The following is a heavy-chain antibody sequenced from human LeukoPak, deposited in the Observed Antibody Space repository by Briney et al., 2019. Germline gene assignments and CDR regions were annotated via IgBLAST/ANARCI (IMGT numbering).Heavy chain of an antibody. CDR3: ARGEEQWLEWYSDL. CDR1: GGSFSGYY. V-gene: IGHV4-34*01. CDR2: INHSGST. Sequence: PSETLSLTCAVYGGSFSGYYWSWIRQPPGKGLEWIGEINHSGSTNYSPSLKSRVTISVDTSKNQFSLKLSSVTAADTAVYHCARGEEQWLEWYSDLWGRGTLVTVSS. J-gene: IGHJ2*01. D-gene: IGHD6-19*01.